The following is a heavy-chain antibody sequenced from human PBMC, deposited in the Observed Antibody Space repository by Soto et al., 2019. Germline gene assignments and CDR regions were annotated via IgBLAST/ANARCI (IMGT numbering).Heavy chain of an antibody. V-gene: IGHV2-5*01. CDR3: AHRASVPCCYYFDS. Sequence: SGPTLVNPTQTLTLTCTFSGFSLSSIGVAVGWIRQPPGKALEWLALLYWNDDRRYSPSLKSRLTITKDTSKNQVVLTMTNMDPADTATHYCAHRASVPCCYYFDSWGQGTLVTVSS. CDR1: GFSLSSIGVA. D-gene: IGHD1-26*01. CDR2: LYWNDDR. J-gene: IGHJ4*02.